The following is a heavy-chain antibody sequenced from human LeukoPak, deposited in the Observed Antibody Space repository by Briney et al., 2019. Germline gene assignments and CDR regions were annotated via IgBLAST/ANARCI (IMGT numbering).Heavy chain of an antibody. CDR2: MSPSSGNR. V-gene: IGHV1-8*01. CDR3: ARGYYYYGLDV. Sequence: ASVTVSCKASGYTFTTYDINWVRQAPGQGLEWMGWMSPSSGNRGYAQKFQGRVTMTRDTSVSTAYMELSSLRSDDTAVNYCARGYYYYGLDVWGQGTTVTVSS. CDR1: GYTFTTYD. J-gene: IGHJ6*02.